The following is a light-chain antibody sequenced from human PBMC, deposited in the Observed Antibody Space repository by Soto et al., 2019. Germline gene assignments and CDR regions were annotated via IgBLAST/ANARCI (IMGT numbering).Light chain of an antibody. CDR1: SSDVGGYNY. CDR2: EVS. J-gene: IGLJ1*01. Sequence: QSALTQPASVSWSPGQSITISCTGTSSDVGGYNYVSWYQQHPGKAPKLMIYEVSNRPSGVSNRFSGSKSGNTASLTISGLQAEDEADYYCSSYTSSSTYVLGTGTKLTVL. V-gene: IGLV2-14*01. CDR3: SSYTSSSTYV.